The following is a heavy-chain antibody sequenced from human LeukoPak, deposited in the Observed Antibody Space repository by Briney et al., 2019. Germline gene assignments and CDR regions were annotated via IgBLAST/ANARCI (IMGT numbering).Heavy chain of an antibody. V-gene: IGHV4-39*07. CDR3: ARDGEVRSSWTDYYMDV. CDR1: GGSISSSSYY. J-gene: IGHJ4*02. D-gene: IGHD6-13*01. Sequence: PSETLSLTCTVSGGSISSSSYYWGWIRQPPGKGLEWIGSIYYSGSTYYNPSLKSRVTISVDTSKNQFSLKLSSVTAADTAVYYCARDGEVRSSWTDYYMDVWGQGTLVTVSS. CDR2: IYYSGST.